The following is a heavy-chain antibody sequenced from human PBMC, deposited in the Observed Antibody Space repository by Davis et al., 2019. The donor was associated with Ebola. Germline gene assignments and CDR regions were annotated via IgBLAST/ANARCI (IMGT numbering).Heavy chain of an antibody. Sequence: GESLKISCAASGFTFSTYAMGWVRQAPGKGLEWVSDISSGGGAPYYADSVKGRFTTFRDNPKNTLYLQMNSLRADDTAVYHCAKQRGVGAIDYDYWGRGTVVTVSS. D-gene: IGHD1-26*01. CDR2: ISSGGGAP. J-gene: IGHJ4*02. V-gene: IGHV3-23*01. CDR3: AKQRGVGAIDYDY. CDR1: GFTFSTYA.